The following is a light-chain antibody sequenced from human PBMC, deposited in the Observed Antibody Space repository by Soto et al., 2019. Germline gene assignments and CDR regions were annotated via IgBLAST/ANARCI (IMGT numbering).Light chain of an antibody. Sequence: EIVMTQSPATLSVSQGERATLSCRAGERISNNLAWYQQKPGQAPRLLIYGAATRAAGIPARFSGRGSGTEFTLTISSLQSEDFGVYYCQQYNNWPGTFGQVTK. V-gene: IGKV3-15*01. CDR1: ERISNN. J-gene: IGKJ1*01. CDR2: GAA. CDR3: QQYNNWPGT.